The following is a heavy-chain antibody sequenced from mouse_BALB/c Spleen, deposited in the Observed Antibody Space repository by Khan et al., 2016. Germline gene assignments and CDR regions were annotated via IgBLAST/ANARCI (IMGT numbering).Heavy chain of an antibody. Sequence: EVELVESGGGLVQPGGSLRLSCATSGFTFTDYYMSWVRQPPGKALEWLGFIRNKANGYTTEYSASVKGRFTISRDNSQSILYLQMNTLRAEDSATYYCARDQDTYYAMAYWGQGTSVTVSS. CDR3: ARDQDTYYAMAY. CDR1: GFTFTDYY. CDR2: IRNKANGYTT. V-gene: IGHV7-3*02. J-gene: IGHJ4*01.